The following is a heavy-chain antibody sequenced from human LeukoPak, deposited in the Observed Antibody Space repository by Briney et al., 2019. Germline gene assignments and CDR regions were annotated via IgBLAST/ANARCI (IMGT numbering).Heavy chain of an antibody. Sequence: GGSLRLSCSASGFTFSSYAMHWVRQAPGKGLEYVSAISSNGGSTYYADSVKGRFTISRDNSKNTLYLQMSSLRAEDTAVYYCVNSPPYYYASGSRVGYYGMDVWGKGTTVTVSS. CDR2: ISSNGGST. CDR3: VNSPPYYYASGSRVGYYGMDV. V-gene: IGHV3-64D*06. J-gene: IGHJ6*04. CDR1: GFTFSSYA. D-gene: IGHD3-10*01.